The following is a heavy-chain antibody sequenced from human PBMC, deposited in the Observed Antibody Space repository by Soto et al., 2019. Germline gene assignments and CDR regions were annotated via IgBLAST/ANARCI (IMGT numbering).Heavy chain of an antibody. J-gene: IGHJ4*02. CDR3: ARMLRGDADF. D-gene: IGHD3-10*01. CDR2: IYYSGNT. Sequence: QLQLQESGPGLVRPSETLSLTCTVSGGSISSSSYYWGWIRQPPGKGLEWIGSIYYSGNTYYNPSLKSRVTISVDTSKNQFSLKLSSVTAADTAVYYCARMLRGDADFWGQGTLVTVSS. CDR1: GGSISSSSYY. V-gene: IGHV4-39*01.